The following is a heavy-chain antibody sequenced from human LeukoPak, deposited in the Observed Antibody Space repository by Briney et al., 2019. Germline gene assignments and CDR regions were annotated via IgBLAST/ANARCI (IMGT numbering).Heavy chain of an antibody. CDR3: ARDRSAATHWYFDL. D-gene: IGHD3-3*01. Sequence: SETLSLTCTVSGGSISNYYWCWIRQPPEKGLEWIGFIHSSGTTSYNPSFKSRVTISVDASNNQFSLKLSSVTAADTAVYYCARDRSAATHWYFDLWGRGTLVTVSS. CDR1: GGSISNYY. V-gene: IGHV4-59*01. J-gene: IGHJ2*01. CDR2: IHSSGTT.